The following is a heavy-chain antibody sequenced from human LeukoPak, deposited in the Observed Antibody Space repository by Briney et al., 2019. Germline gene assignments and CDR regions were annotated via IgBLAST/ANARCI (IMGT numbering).Heavy chain of an antibody. Sequence: GGSLRLSCAASGFTFSSYGMHWVRQAPGKGLEWVAVISYDGSNKYYADSVKGRFTISRDNSKNTLYLQMNSLRAEDTAVYYCATDTAMVLYYGMDVWGQGTTVTISS. CDR2: ISYDGSNK. J-gene: IGHJ6*02. V-gene: IGHV3-30*03. CDR3: ATDTAMVLYYGMDV. D-gene: IGHD5-18*01. CDR1: GFTFSSYG.